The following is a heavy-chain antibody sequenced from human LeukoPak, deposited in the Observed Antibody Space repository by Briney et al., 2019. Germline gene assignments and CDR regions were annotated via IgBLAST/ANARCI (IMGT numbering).Heavy chain of an antibody. Sequence: GASVKVSCKASGGTFSSYAISWVRQAPGQGLEWMGRIIPILGIANYVQKFQGRVTITADKSTSAAYMELSSLRSEDPAVYYCARAQVTDTAMVTFDYWGQGTLVTVSS. CDR3: ARAQVTDTAMVTFDY. D-gene: IGHD5-18*01. J-gene: IGHJ4*02. CDR2: IIPILGIA. V-gene: IGHV1-69*04. CDR1: GGTFSSYA.